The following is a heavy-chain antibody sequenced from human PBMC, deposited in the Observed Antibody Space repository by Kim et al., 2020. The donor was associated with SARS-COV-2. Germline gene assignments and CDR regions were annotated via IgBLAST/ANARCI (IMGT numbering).Heavy chain of an antibody. V-gene: IGHV4-34*01. CDR3: ARGYSSSRPPYYYYYYGMDV. Sequence: SETLSLTCAVYGGSFSGYYWSWIRQPPGKGLEWIGEINHSGSTNYNPSLKSRVTISVDTSKNQFSLKLSSVTAADTAVYYCARGYSSSRPPYYYYYYGMDVWGQGTTVTVSS. CDR2: INHSGST. J-gene: IGHJ6*02. CDR1: GGSFSGYY. D-gene: IGHD6-13*01.